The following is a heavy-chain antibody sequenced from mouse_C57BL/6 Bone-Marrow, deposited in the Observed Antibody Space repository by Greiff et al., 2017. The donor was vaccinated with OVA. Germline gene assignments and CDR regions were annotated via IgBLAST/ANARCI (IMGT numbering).Heavy chain of an antibody. CDR2: INPSNGGT. V-gene: IGHV1-53*01. CDR3: ALLPYSNSAMDY. J-gene: IGHJ4*01. Sequence: QVQLQQSGTELVKPGASVKLSCKASGYTFTSYWMHWVKQRPGQGLEWIGNINPSNGGTNYNEKFKSKATLTVDKSSSTAYMQLSSLTSEDSAVYYCALLPYSNSAMDYWGQGTSVTVSS. CDR1: GYTFTSYW. D-gene: IGHD2-5*01.